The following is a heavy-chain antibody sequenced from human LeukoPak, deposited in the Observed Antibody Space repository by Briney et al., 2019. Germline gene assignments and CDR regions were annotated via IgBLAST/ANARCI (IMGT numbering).Heavy chain of an antibody. J-gene: IGHJ6*03. V-gene: IGHV1-46*01. CDR1: GYTFTGYY. D-gene: IGHD2-15*01. CDR3: ARSGGSSSEDHYYYYYMDV. Sequence: ASVKVACKASGYTFTGYYMHWVRHAPGQGLEWIGIINPSGGSTSYAQKFQGRVTMTRDMSTSTVYMELSSLRSEDTAVYYCARSGGSSSEDHYYYYYMDVWGKGTTVPVSS. CDR2: INPSGGST.